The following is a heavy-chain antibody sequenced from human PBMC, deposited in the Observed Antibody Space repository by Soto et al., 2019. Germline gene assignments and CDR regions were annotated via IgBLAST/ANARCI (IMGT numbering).Heavy chain of an antibody. CDR1: GGTFSSYA. J-gene: IGHJ6*02. V-gene: IGHV1-69*13. CDR2: IIPIFGTA. CDR3: ARDLYSSAAAVNYYGMDF. Sequence: SVKVSCKASGGTFSSYAISWVRQAPGQGLEWMGGIIPIFGTANYAQKFQGRVTITADESTSTAYMELSSLRSEDTAVYYCARDLYSSAAAVNYYGMDFWGQGTTVTVSS. D-gene: IGHD6-13*01.